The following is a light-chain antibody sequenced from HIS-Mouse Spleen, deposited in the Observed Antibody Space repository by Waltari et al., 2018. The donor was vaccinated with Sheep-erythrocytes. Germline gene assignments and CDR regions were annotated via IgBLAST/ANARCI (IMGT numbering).Light chain of an antibody. CDR3: QAWDSSTAWNVV. V-gene: IGLV3-1*01. CDR2: QDS. J-gene: IGLJ2*01. CDR1: NLGDKY. Sequence: SYELTQPPSVSVSPGQTASITCSGDNLGDKYACWYQQKPDQSPVLVIYQDSKRPSGIPERFSGSNSGNTATLTISGTQAMDEADYYCQAWDSSTAWNVVFGGGTKLTVL.